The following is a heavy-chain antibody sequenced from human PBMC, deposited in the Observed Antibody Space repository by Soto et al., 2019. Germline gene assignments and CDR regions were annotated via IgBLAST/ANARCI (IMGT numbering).Heavy chain of an antibody. CDR3: AREWGRYRPNNWFDP. D-gene: IGHD3-16*02. CDR1: GGSISSSSYY. V-gene: IGHV4-39*02. J-gene: IGHJ5*02. CDR2: IYYSGST. Sequence: QLQLQESGPGLVKPSETLSLTCTVSGGSISSSSYYWGWIRQPPGQGLEWIGSIYYSGSTYYNPSLKRRVTISVATSKNQFSLKLTSVTAADTAVYYCAREWGRYRPNNWFDPWGQGTLVTVSS.